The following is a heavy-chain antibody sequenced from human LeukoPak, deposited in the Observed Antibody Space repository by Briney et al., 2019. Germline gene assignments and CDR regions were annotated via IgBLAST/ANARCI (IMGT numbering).Heavy chain of an antibody. V-gene: IGHV1-46*01. CDR3: ARDNSVRDEAWWFNP. CDR1: GYTFTSNY. D-gene: IGHD5-24*01. CDR2: ISPTCGST. J-gene: IGHJ5*02. Sequence: ASVKVSCKAFGYTFTSNYMHWVRQAPGQGPEWMGVISPTCGSTTYAQKFQGRVTLTRDMSTSTDYLELSSLRSDDTAVYYCARDNSVRDEAWWFNPWGQGTLVTVAS.